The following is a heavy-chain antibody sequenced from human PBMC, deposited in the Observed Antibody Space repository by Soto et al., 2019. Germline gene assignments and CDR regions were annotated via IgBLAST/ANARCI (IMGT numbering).Heavy chain of an antibody. CDR1: GFTFSSYW. CDR2: INTDGSST. V-gene: IGHV3-74*01. J-gene: IGHJ4*02. Sequence: GGSLRLSCAASGFTFSSYWMHWVRQAPGKGLVWVSRINTDGSSTTYADSVKGRFTISRDNAKNTLYLQMNSLRAEDSAVYYCARGRTYGFDYWGQGTLVTVSS. CDR3: ARGRTYGFDY. D-gene: IGHD4-17*01.